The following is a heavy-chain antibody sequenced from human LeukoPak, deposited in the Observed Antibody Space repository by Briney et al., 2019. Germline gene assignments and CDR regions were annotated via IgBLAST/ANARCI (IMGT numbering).Heavy chain of an antibody. CDR1: GFTFSSYG. J-gene: IGHJ4*02. CDR2: IWYDGSNK. Sequence: GGSLRLSCAASGFTFSSYGMHWVRQAPGKGLEWVAVIWYDGSNKYYADSVKGRFTISRDNAKNSLYLQMNSLRAEDTAVYYCASTGYSSGWYPFDYWGQGTLVTVSS. D-gene: IGHD6-19*01. CDR3: ASTGYSSGWYPFDY. V-gene: IGHV3-33*03.